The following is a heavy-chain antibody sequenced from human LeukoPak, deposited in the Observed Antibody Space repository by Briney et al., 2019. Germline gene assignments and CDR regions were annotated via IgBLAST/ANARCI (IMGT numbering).Heavy chain of an antibody. CDR3: ARGPELGSLDH. CDR2: IYYSGST. Sequence: SETLSLTCTVSGGSINNYYWSWIRQPPGKGLEWIGYIYYSGSTNYKPSLKSRVTISIDRSKNQFSLELSSVTAADTAVYYCARGPELGSLDHWGQGTLVTASS. CDR1: GGSINNYY. J-gene: IGHJ4*02. D-gene: IGHD3-10*01. V-gene: IGHV4-59*01.